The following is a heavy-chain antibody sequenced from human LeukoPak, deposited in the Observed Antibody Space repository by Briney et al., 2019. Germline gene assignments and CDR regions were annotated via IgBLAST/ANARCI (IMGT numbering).Heavy chain of an antibody. V-gene: IGHV3-48*03. Sequence: GGSLRLSCAASGFTFSSYEMNWVRQAPGKGLEWVSKISSSGSAIYYADSVKGRFTISRGNAKSSLYLQMNSLRVEDTAVYYCARGVSLGYWGQGTLVTVSS. CDR2: ISSSGSAI. CDR3: ARGVSLGY. J-gene: IGHJ4*02. CDR1: GFTFSSYE.